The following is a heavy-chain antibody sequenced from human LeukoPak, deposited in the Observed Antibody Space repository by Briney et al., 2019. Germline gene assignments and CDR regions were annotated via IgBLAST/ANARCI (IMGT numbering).Heavy chain of an antibody. V-gene: IGHV3-21*01. CDR1: GFTFSSYS. J-gene: IGHJ4*02. CDR3: ARRIAARTFDY. D-gene: IGHD6-6*01. CDR2: ISSSSYI. Sequence: GGSLRLSCAASGFTFSSYSMNWVRQAPGKGLEWVSSISSSSYIYYADSVKGRFTNSRDNAKNSLYLQMNSLRAEDTAVYYCARRIAARTFDYWGQGTLVTVSS.